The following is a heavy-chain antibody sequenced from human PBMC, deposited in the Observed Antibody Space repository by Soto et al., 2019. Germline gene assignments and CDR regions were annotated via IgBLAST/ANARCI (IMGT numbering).Heavy chain of an antibody. CDR1: GGTISSYY. Sequence: PSETLSLTCTVSGGTISSYYWSWIRQPPGKGLEWIGYIYYSGSTNYNPSLKSRVTISVDTSKSQFSLKLSSVTAADTAVYYCARASREGIAARYWFDPWGQGTLVTVSS. D-gene: IGHD6-6*01. CDR2: IYYSGST. J-gene: IGHJ5*02. CDR3: ARASREGIAARYWFDP. V-gene: IGHV4-59*08.